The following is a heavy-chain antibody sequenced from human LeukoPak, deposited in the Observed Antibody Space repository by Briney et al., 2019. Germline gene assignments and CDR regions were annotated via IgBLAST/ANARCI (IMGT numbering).Heavy chain of an antibody. J-gene: IGHJ4*02. CDR2: ICYDGSNK. CDR1: GFTFSSDG. CDR3: GRDYGVYVAYFDN. D-gene: IGHD4-17*01. Sequence: PGGSLRLSCAASGFTFSSDGMHWVCHAPRKGLEWVAVICYDGSNKNYADSAKGRFTISRDNSKNTLYLQMNSLRAEDTAVYYWGRDYGVYVAYFDNWGQGTLVTVSS. V-gene: IGHV3-33*01.